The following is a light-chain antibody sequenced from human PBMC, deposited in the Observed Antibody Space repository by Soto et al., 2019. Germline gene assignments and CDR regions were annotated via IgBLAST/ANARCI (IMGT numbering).Light chain of an antibody. CDR1: QSVSSSY. CDR2: AAS. Sequence: EIVLTQSPGTLSSSPGERATLSCRASQSVSSSYFAWYQQKPGQARRLLIYAASSRATGIPDRFSGSGSGTDFTLTISRLEPEDFAVYYCQQYGSSSWTFGQGTRVEI. J-gene: IGKJ1*01. CDR3: QQYGSSSWT. V-gene: IGKV3-20*01.